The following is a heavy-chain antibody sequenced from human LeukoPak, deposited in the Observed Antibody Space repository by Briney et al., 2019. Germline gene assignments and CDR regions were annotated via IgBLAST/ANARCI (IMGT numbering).Heavy chain of an antibody. Sequence: SETLPLTCTVSGGSISSYYWSWIRQPPGKGLEWIGYIYHSGSTTYNPSLKSRVTMSVDTSKNQFSLKLTSVTAADTAVYYCARRGNDVVNFDYWGQGTLVTVSS. CDR3: ARRGNDVVNFDY. CDR1: GGSISSYY. D-gene: IGHD1-1*01. V-gene: IGHV4-59*08. J-gene: IGHJ4*02. CDR2: IYHSGST.